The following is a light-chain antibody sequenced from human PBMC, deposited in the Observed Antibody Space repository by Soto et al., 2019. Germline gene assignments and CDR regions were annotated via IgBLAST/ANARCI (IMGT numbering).Light chain of an antibody. CDR1: SSNIGAGY. CDR2: GNS. CDR3: QSYDSSLSVV. J-gene: IGLJ2*01. Sequence: QSVLTQPPSVSGTPGQRVTISCTGSSSNIGAGYVHWYQQLPGTAPQLLIYGNSKRPSGVPDRFSGSKSGTSASLAITGLQAEDVADYSCQSYDSSLSVVFGGGTKLTVL. V-gene: IGLV1-40*01.